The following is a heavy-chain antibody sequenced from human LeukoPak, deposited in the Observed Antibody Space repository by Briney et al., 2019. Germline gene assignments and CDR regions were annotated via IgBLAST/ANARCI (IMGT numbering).Heavy chain of an antibody. J-gene: IGHJ4*02. CDR1: GFTVSSNY. Sequence: PGGSLRHSCSASGFTVSSNYMGWVRQAPGKGLEWVSVIYSGGDTYYADSVKGRFTTSKDNSKNMIYLEMSSLKTEDTAVYYCAKERNLEIAVAGTIFDYWGQGTLVTVSS. CDR3: AKERNLEIAVAGTIFDY. D-gene: IGHD6-19*01. CDR2: IYSGGDT. V-gene: IGHV3-66*01.